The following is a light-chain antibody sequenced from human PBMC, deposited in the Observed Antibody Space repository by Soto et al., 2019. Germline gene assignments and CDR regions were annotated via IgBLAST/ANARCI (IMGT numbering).Light chain of an antibody. J-gene: IGKJ2*03. CDR1: QSISTW. V-gene: IGKV1-5*01. CDR3: QQFNYYPYS. Sequence: DIQMTQSPSTLSAFVGDRVTITCRASQSISTWLAWYQQKPGKPPKVLIYHASSLKSGVPSRFSGSGSGTEFTLTITTLQPEDFATYYCQQFNYYPYSFGQGTKLEIK. CDR2: HAS.